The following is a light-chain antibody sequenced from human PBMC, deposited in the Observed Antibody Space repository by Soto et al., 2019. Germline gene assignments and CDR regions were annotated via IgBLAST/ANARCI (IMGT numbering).Light chain of an antibody. V-gene: IGKV1-39*01. CDR1: QSISSH. CDR3: QQTYRTPWT. J-gene: IGKJ1*01. CDR2: AAS. Sequence: DIQMTQSPSSLSASVGDRVTITCRASQSISSHLNWYQQKPGKVTKLRIYAASSLHSGVPSRFSGSGSGTDFTLTISSLQPEDFATFYCQQTYRTPWTFGQGAKVEI.